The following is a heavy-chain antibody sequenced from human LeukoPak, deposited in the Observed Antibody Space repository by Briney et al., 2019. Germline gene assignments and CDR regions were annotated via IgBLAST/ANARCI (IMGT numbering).Heavy chain of an antibody. CDR1: GFSFSNDW. Sequence: GGSLRLSCAASGFSFSNDWMCWVRQAPGKGLEWVANINQDESKKYYVDSVKGRFTISRDNARNSLYLQMSSLRAEDTAVYYCARDHAYRTDYWGQGTLVTVSS. CDR3: ARDHAYRTDY. J-gene: IGHJ4*02. CDR2: INQDESKK. D-gene: IGHD2-2*01. V-gene: IGHV3-7*01.